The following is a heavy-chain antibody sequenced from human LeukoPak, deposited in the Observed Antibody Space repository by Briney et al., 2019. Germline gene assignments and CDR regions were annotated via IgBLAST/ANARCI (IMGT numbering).Heavy chain of an antibody. CDR3: ARELYGDYGGEYFDY. Sequence: SETLSLTCAVSGGSISSGGYSWSWIRQPPGKGLEWIGYIYYSGSTYYNPSLKSRVTISVDTSKNQFSLKLSSVTAADTAVYYCARELYGDYGGEYFDYWGQGTLVTVSS. CDR1: GGSISSGGYS. D-gene: IGHD4-17*01. CDR2: IYYSGST. V-gene: IGHV4-30-4*01. J-gene: IGHJ4*02.